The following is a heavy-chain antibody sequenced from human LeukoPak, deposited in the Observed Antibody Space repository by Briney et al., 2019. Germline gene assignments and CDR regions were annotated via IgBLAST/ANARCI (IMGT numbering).Heavy chain of an antibody. V-gene: IGHV4-34*01. CDR3: ARHQPRSSIAARRAGMDV. CDR1: GGSFSGYY. J-gene: IGHJ6*04. Sequence: PSETLSLTCAVYGGSFSGYYWSWIRQPPGKGLEWIGEINHSGSTNYNPSLKSRVTISVDTSKNQFSLKLSSVTAADTAVYYCARHQPRSSIAARRAGMDVWGKGTTVTVSS. D-gene: IGHD6-6*01. CDR2: INHSGST.